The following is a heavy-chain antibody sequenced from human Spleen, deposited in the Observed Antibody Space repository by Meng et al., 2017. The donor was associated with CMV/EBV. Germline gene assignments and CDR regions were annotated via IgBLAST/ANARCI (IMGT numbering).Heavy chain of an antibody. D-gene: IGHD2-2*01. CDR3: ARGGGSGYCSSASCDPYYYAMDV. CDR1: GFTFSDYY. CDR2: ISSTGSTV. Sequence: GESLKISCAASGFTFSDYYMSWIRQAPGKGLEWVSYISSTGSTVYYADSVKGRFTISRDNAKNSLYLQMNSLRAEDTAVYYCARGGGSGYCSSASCDPYYYAMDVWGQGTTVTVSS. V-gene: IGHV3-11*04. J-gene: IGHJ6*02.